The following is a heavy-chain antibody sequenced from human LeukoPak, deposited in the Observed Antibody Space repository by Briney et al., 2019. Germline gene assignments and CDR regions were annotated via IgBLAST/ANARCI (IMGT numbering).Heavy chain of an antibody. CDR1: GGSFSGYY. D-gene: IGHD3-10*01. CDR3: ARGRLVRGATYDY. V-gene: IGHV4-34*01. J-gene: IGHJ4*02. CDR2: TNHSGST. Sequence: PSETLSPTCAVYGGSFSGYYWSWIRQPPGKGLEWIGETNHSGSTNYNPSLKSRVTISVDMSKNQFSLKLSSVTAADTAVYYCARGRLVRGATYDYWGQGTLVTVSS.